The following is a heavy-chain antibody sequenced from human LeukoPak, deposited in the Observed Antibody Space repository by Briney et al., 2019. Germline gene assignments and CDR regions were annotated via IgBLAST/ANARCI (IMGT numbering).Heavy chain of an antibody. V-gene: IGHV1-18*01. J-gene: IGHJ3*02. Sequence: ASVKVSCKASGYTFTSYGISWVRQAPGQGLEWMGWISAYSGNTNYAQKLQGRVTMTTDTSTSTAYMELRSLRSDDTAVYYCAREVYSGSYYWDAFDIWGQGTMVTVSS. CDR3: AREVYSGSYYWDAFDI. CDR2: ISAYSGNT. D-gene: IGHD1-26*01. CDR1: GYTFTSYG.